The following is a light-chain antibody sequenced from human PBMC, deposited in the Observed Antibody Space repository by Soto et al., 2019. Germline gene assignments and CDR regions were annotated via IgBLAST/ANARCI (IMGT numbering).Light chain of an antibody. CDR3: QQYGRSGT. V-gene: IGKV3-20*01. J-gene: IGKJ1*01. CDR2: GAS. Sequence: EIVLTQSPGTLSLSPGERATLSCRASQSVTSNYLAWYQQKLGQAPRLLIYGASSRATGIPDRFSGSGSGTDFTLTISRLEPEDFAVYYCQQYGRSGTFGQGTKVEIK. CDR1: QSVTSNY.